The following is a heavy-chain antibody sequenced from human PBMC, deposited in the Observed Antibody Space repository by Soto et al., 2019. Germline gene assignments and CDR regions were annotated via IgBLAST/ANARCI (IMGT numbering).Heavy chain of an antibody. CDR1: GFTFSSYA. CDR2: ISYDGSKK. Sequence: QVQLVESGEGVVQPGRSLRLSGAASGFTFSSYAMHWVRQAPGKGLEWVAVISYDGSKKYYADSVKGRFTISRDNSKNTLYLQMNSLRAEDTAVYYCASDGYSSDYYGMDVWGQGTTVTVSS. J-gene: IGHJ6*02. V-gene: IGHV3-30-3*01. CDR3: ASDGYSSDYYGMDV. D-gene: IGHD6-19*01.